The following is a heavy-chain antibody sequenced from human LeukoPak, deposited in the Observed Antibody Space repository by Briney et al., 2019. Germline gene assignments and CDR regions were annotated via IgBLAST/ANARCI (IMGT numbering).Heavy chain of an antibody. CDR3: ARVGDSNSRYYYYHMDV. CDR1: GDSFITYA. Sequence: ASVKVSCKSSGDSFITYAFNWVRPAPGQGLEWIGGIIPVFGSPDYAQKFQGRVTITADESMSTVYMEVSSLTSEDTAVYYCARVGDSNSRYYYYHMDVWGKGTTVTVSS. J-gene: IGHJ6*03. V-gene: IGHV1-69*13. D-gene: IGHD3-22*01. CDR2: IIPVFGSP.